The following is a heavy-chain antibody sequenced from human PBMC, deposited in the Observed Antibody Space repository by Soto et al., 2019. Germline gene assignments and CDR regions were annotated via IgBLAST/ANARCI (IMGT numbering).Heavy chain of an antibody. CDR2: ISAYNGNT. CDR3: ARAYSSSWYYRRFFDY. Sequence: GASVKVSCKASGCTFTSYGISWVRQAPGQGLEWMGWISAYNGNTNYAQKLQGRVTMTTDTSTSTAYMELRSLRSDDTAVYYCARAYSSSWYYRRFFDYWGQGTLVTVSS. J-gene: IGHJ4*02. CDR1: GCTFTSYG. V-gene: IGHV1-18*04. D-gene: IGHD6-13*01.